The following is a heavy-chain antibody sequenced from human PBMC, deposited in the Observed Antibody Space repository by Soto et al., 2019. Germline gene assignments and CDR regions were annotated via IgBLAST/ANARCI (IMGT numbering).Heavy chain of an antibody. D-gene: IGHD1-26*01. V-gene: IGHV4-4*02. Sequence: QVQLQESGPGLVEPSGTLSLTCAVSGGSISSGNWWSWIRQPPGKGLQWIGEVYQSGGTNYNPSLNSRVTISLDKSKNLFSLKLSSVTAADTAVYYCARNLGGRLYGMDVWGQGTTLTVSS. CDR3: ARNLGGRLYGMDV. J-gene: IGHJ6*02. CDR2: VYQSGGT. CDR1: GGSISSGNW.